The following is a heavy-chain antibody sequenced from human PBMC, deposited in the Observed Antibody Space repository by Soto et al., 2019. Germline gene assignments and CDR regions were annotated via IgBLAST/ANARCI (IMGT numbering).Heavy chain of an antibody. CDR2: IKQDGTEK. J-gene: IGHJ4*02. D-gene: IGHD6-19*01. CDR1: GFTFSSYW. CDR3: AGGTGWFIVD. V-gene: IGHV3-7*02. Sequence: EVQLVESGGGLVQPGGSLRLSCAASGFTFSSYWMNWVRQAPGKGLEWVAYIKQDGTEKHYVDSVKDRFTISRDNAKSSLHLQLNSLRADDTAVYYCAGGTGWFIVDWGQGTLVTVSS.